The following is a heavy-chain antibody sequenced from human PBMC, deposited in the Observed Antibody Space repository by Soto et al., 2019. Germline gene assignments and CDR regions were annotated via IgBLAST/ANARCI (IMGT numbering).Heavy chain of an antibody. CDR1: GFTFDDYA. CDR3: AKDTEKGGYSYGYSYYYYYMDV. CDR2: ISRNSGSI. J-gene: IGHJ6*03. Sequence: EVQLVESGGGLVQPGRSLRLSCAASGFTFDDYAMHWVRQAPGKGLEWVSGISRNSGSIGYADSVKGRFTISRDNAKNSLYLQMNSLRAEDTALYYCAKDTEKGGYSYGYSYYYYYMDVWGKGTTVIVSS. D-gene: IGHD5-18*01. V-gene: IGHV3-9*01.